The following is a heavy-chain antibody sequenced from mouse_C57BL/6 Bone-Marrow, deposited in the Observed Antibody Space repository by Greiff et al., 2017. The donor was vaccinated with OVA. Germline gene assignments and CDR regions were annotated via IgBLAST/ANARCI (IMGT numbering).Heavy chain of an antibody. CDR3: GSYDSYYSAWFAY. V-gene: IGHV1-72*01. CDR2: IDPNSGGT. CDR1: GYTFTSYW. Sequence: QVQLQQPGAELVKPGASVKLSCKASGYTFTSYWMHWVKQRPGRGLEWIGRIDPNSGGTKYNEKFKSKATLTVAKPSSTAAMQLSSLTSADSAVYYCGSYDSYYSAWFAYWGQGTLVTVAA. J-gene: IGHJ3*01. D-gene: IGHD2-3*01.